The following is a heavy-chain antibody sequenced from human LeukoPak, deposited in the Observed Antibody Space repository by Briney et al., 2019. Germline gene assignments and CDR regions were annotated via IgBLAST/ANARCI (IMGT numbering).Heavy chain of an antibody. J-gene: IGHJ3*02. Sequence: GGSLRLSCAASGFTFSSYGMHWVRQAPGKGLEWVAFTRYDGSNKYYADSVKGRFTISRDNSKNTLYLQMNSLGAEDTAVYYCAKDLYYDILTGSQGFDIWGQGTMVTVSS. CDR1: GFTFSSYG. CDR3: AKDLYYDILTGSQGFDI. CDR2: TRYDGSNK. D-gene: IGHD3-9*01. V-gene: IGHV3-30*02.